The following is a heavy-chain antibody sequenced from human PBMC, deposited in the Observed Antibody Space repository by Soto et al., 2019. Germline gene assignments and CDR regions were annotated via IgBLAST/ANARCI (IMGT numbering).Heavy chain of an antibody. CDR2: IYYGGST. V-gene: IGHV4-30-4*01. CDR3: ARATALGGMDA. CDR1: GCSISSGDYY. J-gene: IGHJ6*01. Sequence: KTXETLSLTCTVSGCSISSGDYYWSWVRQPPGKGLEWIGYIYYGGSTYYNPSLKSRVTISVDTSKNQFSLKLSSVTAADTAVYYCARATALGGMDAWGQGNTVTVSS.